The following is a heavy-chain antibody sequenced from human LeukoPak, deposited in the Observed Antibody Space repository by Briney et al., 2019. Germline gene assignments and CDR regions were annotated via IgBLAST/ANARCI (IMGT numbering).Heavy chain of an antibody. V-gene: IGHV4-4*07. Sequence: NTSETLSLTCTVSGGSIHSYYWSWIRQPAGKGLEWIGRIYTSGSTNYNPSLKSRVTISVDTSKNQFSLKLSSVTAADTAVHYCARLLWFGELLFFDYWGQGTLVTVSS. CDR1: GGSIHSYY. CDR3: ARLLWFGELLFFDY. J-gene: IGHJ4*02. D-gene: IGHD3-10*01. CDR2: IYTSGST.